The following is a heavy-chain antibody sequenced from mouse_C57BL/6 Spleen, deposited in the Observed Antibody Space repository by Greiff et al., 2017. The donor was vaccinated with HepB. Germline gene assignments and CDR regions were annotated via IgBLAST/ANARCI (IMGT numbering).Heavy chain of an antibody. CDR2: IDPSDSYT. D-gene: IGHD2-1*01. V-gene: IGHV1-69*01. CDR3: ARRIYYGTSHAMDY. CDR1: GYTFTSYW. J-gene: IGHJ4*01. Sequence: VQLQQPGAELVMPGASVKLSCKASGYTFTSYWMHWVKQRPGQGLEWIGEIDPSDSYTNYNQKFKGKSTLTVDKSSSTAYMQLSSLTSEDSAVYYCARRIYYGTSHAMDYWGQGTSVTVSS.